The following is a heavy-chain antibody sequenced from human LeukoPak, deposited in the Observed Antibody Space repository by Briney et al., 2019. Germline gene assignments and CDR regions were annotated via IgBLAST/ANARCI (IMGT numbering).Heavy chain of an antibody. J-gene: IGHJ4*02. CDR3: AKSPAKSGYDPTYLY. CDR2: ISYDGSNK. CDR1: GLTFSNSA. D-gene: IGHD5-12*01. Sequence: GGSLRLSCVASGLTFSNSAMHWVRQAPGKGLEWVAVISYDGSNKYYADSVKGRFTISRDNSKNTLYLQMNSLRAEDTAVYYCAKSPAKSGYDPTYLYWGQGTLVTVSS. V-gene: IGHV3-30*18.